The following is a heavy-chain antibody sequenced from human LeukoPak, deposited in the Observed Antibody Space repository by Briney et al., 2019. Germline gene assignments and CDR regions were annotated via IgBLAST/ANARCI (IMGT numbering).Heavy chain of an antibody. J-gene: IGHJ6*04. D-gene: IGHD3-10*01. CDR2: ISSSSSYT. Sequence: GGSLRLSCAASGFTFSDYYMSWIRQAPGKGLEWVSYISSSSSYTNYADSVKGRFTISRDNAKSSLYLQMNSLRAEDMAVYYCARDEGFGELLYGMDVWGKGTTVTVSS. V-gene: IGHV3-11*06. CDR3: ARDEGFGELLYGMDV. CDR1: GFTFSDYY.